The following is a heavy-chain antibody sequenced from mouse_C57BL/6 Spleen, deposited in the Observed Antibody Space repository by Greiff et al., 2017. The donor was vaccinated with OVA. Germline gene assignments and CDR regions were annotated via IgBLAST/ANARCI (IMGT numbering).Heavy chain of an antibody. D-gene: IGHD1-1*01. CDR2: IYPGSGST. CDR1: GYTFTSYW. CDR3: ARTRYYGSGAMDY. V-gene: IGHV1-55*01. Sequence: QVQLQQPGAELVKPGASVKMSCKASGYTFTSYWITWVKQRPGQGLEWIGDIYPGSGSTNYNEKFKSKATLTVDTSSSTAYMQLSSLTSEDSAVYYCARTRYYGSGAMDYWGQGTSVTVSS. J-gene: IGHJ4*01.